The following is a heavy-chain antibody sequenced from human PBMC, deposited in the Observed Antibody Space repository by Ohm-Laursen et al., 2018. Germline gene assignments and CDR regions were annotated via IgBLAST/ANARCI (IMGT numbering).Heavy chain of an antibody. D-gene: IGHD3-9*01. CDR3: ARDRGDILTGYYRYYGMDV. CDR1: GFTFDDYA. V-gene: IGHV3-9*01. Sequence: SLRLSCTASGFTFDDYAMHWVRQAPGKGLEWVSGISWNSGSIGYADSVKGRFTISRDNAKNSLYLQMNSLRAEDTAVYYCARDRGDILTGYYRYYGMDVWGQGTTVTVSS. J-gene: IGHJ6*02. CDR2: ISWNSGSI.